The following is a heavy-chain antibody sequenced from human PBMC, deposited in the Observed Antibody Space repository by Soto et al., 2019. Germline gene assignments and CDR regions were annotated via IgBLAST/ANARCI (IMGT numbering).Heavy chain of an antibody. CDR1: GFSVTTTY. V-gene: IGHV3-53*02. CDR2: MYAGGNT. D-gene: IGHD2-15*01. J-gene: IGHJ6*02. Sequence: EPQVVETGGGLIQPGGSLRLACSVSGFSVTTTYMTWVRQAPGKGLQWVSSMYAGGNTYYADSVKGRFAISRDSSTNTLYLRMNNLRAEDTATDYCARDPGYCNTDRCPTRGTYGLDVWGQGTTVTVSS. CDR3: ARDPGYCNTDRCPTRGTYGLDV.